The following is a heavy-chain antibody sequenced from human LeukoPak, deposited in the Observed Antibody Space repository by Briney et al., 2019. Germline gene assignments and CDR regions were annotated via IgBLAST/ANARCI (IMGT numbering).Heavy chain of an antibody. V-gene: IGHV1-69*05. J-gene: IGHJ5*02. Sequence: SVTVSCTASGGTFSSYAISWVRQAPGQGPEWMGGIIPIFGTANYAQKFQGRVTITTDESTSTAYMELSSLRSEDTAVYYCARRIYCTGGECYDGWFDPWGQGTLVTVSS. CDR1: GGTFSSYA. D-gene: IGHD2-8*02. CDR2: IIPIFGTA. CDR3: ARRIYCTGGECYDGWFDP.